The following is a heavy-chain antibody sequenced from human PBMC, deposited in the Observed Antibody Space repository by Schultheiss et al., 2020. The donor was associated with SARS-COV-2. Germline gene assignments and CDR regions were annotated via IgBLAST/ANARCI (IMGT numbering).Heavy chain of an antibody. Sequence: SETLSLTCTVSGGSISGYYWSWIRQPPGKGLEWIGEINHSGSTNYNPSLKSRVTISVDTSKNQFSLKLSSVTAADTAVYYCARGPLGATINYYYYMDVWGKGTTVTVSS. CDR1: GGSISGYY. D-gene: IGHD5-12*01. CDR3: ARGPLGATINYYYYMDV. CDR2: INHSGST. J-gene: IGHJ6*03. V-gene: IGHV4-34*01.